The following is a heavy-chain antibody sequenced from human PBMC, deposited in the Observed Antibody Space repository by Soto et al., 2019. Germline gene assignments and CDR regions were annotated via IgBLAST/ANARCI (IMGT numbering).Heavy chain of an antibody. CDR3: AKEHTPLSSGWYYFDY. CDR2: ISYDGSNK. V-gene: IGHV3-30*18. D-gene: IGHD6-19*01. J-gene: IGHJ4*02. CDR1: GFTFSSYG. Sequence: GGSLRLSCAASGFTFSSYGMHWVRQAPGKGLEWVAVISYDGSNKYYAGSVKGRFTISRDNSKNTLYLQMNSLRAEDTAVYYCAKEHTPLSSGWYYFDYWGQGTLVTVSS.